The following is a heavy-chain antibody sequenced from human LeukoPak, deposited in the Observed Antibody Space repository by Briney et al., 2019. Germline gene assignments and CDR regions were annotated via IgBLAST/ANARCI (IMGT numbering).Heavy chain of an antibody. CDR2: IWYDGTNK. J-gene: IGHJ3*02. CDR1: GFTFSSYG. Sequence: PGRSLRLSCAASGFTFSSYGMHWVRQAPGKGLEWVAVIWYDGTNKFYADSVKGRFTISRDNSKNTLYVQMNSLRAEDTAVYYCARLLGYCSGGNCAPGAFDIWGQGTMVTVSP. CDR3: ARLLGYCSGGNCAPGAFDI. D-gene: IGHD2-15*01. V-gene: IGHV3-33*08.